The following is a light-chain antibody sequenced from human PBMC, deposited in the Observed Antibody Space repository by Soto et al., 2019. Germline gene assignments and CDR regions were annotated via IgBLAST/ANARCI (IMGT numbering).Light chain of an antibody. CDR1: QSVSSD. J-gene: IGKJ4*01. CDR2: AAS. Sequence: EIVMTQSPATLSVSPGERATLSCRARQSVSSDLAWYQQKPGQAPRLLIYAASTRATGIPARFSASGSGTEFTLNINSLQSEDFAVYYCQQYNNWPLTFGGGTKVEIK. V-gene: IGKV3-15*01. CDR3: QQYNNWPLT.